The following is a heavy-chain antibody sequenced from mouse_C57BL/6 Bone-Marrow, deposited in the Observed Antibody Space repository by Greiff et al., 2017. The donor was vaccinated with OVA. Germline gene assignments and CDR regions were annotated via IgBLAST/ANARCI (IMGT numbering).Heavy chain of an antibody. Sequence: EVKLVESGGDLVKPGGSLKLSCAASGFTFSSYGMSWVRQTPDKRLEWVATISSGGSYTYYPDSVKGRFTISRDNAKNTLYLQMSSLKAEDTAMYYCARPNYYYGSSYVYFDVWGKGTTVTVSS. V-gene: IGHV5-6*02. CDR3: ARPNYYYGSSYVYFDV. D-gene: IGHD1-1*01. CDR1: GFTFSSYG. J-gene: IGHJ1*03. CDR2: ISSGGSYT.